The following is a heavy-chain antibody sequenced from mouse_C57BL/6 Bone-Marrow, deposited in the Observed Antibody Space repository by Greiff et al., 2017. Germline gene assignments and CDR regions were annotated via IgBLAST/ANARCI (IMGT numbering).Heavy chain of an antibody. V-gene: IGHV5-4*01. D-gene: IGHD2-3*01. CDR1: GFTFSSYA. J-gene: IGHJ2*01. Sequence: EVKLVESGGGLVKPGGSLKLSCAASGFTFSSYAMSWVRQTPEKRLEWVATISDGGSYTYYPDNVKGRFTISRDNAKNNLYLQMSYLKSEDTAMYYCARDRWLLRFDYWGQGTTLTVSS. CDR3: ARDRWLLRFDY. CDR2: ISDGGSYT.